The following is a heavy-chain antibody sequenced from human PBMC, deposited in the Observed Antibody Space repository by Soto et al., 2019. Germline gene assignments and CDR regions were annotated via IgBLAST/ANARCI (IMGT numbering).Heavy chain of an antibody. CDR2: IWSDGSNK. Sequence: QVQLVESGGGVVQPGRSLRLSCAASGFTFSSYGMHWVRQAPGKGLEWVAVIWSDGSNKYYADSVKGRFTISRDNSKNTLYLQMNSLRAEDTAVYYCARVPTVTPVFFDYWGQGTLVTVSS. CDR3: ARVPTVTPVFFDY. J-gene: IGHJ4*02. V-gene: IGHV3-33*01. D-gene: IGHD4-17*01. CDR1: GFTFSSYG.